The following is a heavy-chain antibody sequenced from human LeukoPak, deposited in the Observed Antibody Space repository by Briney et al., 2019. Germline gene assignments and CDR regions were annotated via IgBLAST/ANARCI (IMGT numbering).Heavy chain of an antibody. D-gene: IGHD3-10*01. Sequence: SETLSLTCTVSGGSISSSSYYWGWIRQPPGKGLEWIGSIYYSGSTYYNPSLKSRVTISVDTSKNQFSLKLSSVTAADTAVYYCARVGETSVVYWGQGTLVTVSS. CDR2: IYYSGST. J-gene: IGHJ4*02. CDR3: ARVGETSVVY. CDR1: GGSISSSSYY. V-gene: IGHV4-39*07.